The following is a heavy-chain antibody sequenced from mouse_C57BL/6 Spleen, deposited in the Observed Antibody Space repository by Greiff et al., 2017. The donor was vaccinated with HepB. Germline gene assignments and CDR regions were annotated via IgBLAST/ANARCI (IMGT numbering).Heavy chain of an antibody. D-gene: IGHD2-5*01. V-gene: IGHV14-3*01. CDR1: GFNINNTY. CDR2: IDPANGNT. Sequence: VQLQQSVAELVRPGASVKLSCTASGFNINNTYMHWVKQRPEQGLEWIGRIDPANGNTKYAPKFQGKATITADTSSNTAYLQLSSLTSEDTAISYCAREPYYSNSWYFDVWGTGTTVTVSS. CDR3: AREPYYSNSWYFDV. J-gene: IGHJ1*03.